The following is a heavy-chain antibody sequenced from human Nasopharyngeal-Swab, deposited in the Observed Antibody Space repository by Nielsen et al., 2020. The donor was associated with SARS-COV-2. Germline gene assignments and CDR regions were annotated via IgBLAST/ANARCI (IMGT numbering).Heavy chain of an antibody. CDR3: AREVVGGLVDS. J-gene: IGHJ4*02. CDR1: GGSISSYY. V-gene: IGHV4-59*12. D-gene: IGHD1-26*01. CDR2: FYYSGIP. Sequence: SETLSPTCTVPGGSISSYYWSWIRQSPGKGLAWIGYFYYSGIPNYNPSLKSRVTILIDTSKSQFSLKLNSVTAADTAVYYCAREVVGGLVDSWGQGTLVTVSS.